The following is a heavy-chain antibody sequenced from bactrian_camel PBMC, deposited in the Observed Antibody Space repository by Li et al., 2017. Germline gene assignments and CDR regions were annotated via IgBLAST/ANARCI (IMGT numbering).Heavy chain of an antibody. CDR2: IWTGDGET. D-gene: IGHD6*01. V-gene: IGHV3S6*01. Sequence: HVQLVESGGGSVQTGGSLRLSCAVSGYTETAPYMAWFRQAPGKEREGVAIIWTGDGETYHADSVKDRFTISKDNAKNTLYLQMNNLKPEDTAMYYCAASLFRGSWFRRLYPPRYEYWGQGTQVTVSS. CDR3: AASLFRGSWFRRLYPPRYEY. J-gene: IGHJ4*01. CDR1: GYTETAPY.